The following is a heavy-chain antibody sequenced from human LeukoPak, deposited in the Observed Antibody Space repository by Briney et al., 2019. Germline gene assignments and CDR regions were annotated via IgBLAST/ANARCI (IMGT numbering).Heavy chain of an antibody. CDR3: ARGANPRYIGYGSGCMDI. V-gene: IGHV4-34*01. CDR1: GGSFSGYY. CDR2: INHSGST. J-gene: IGHJ6*02. D-gene: IGHD3-10*01. Sequence: SETLSLTCAVYGGSFSGYYWSWIRQPPGKGLEWIGEINHSGSTNYNPSLKSRVTISVDTSKNQFSLKMSSVTAADTAVYYCARGANPRYIGYGSGCMDIWGQGTTVTVSS.